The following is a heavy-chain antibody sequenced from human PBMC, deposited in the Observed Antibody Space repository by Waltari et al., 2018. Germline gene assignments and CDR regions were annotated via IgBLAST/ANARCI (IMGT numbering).Heavy chain of an antibody. J-gene: IGHJ4*02. CDR1: GGSISSYY. Sequence: QVQLQESGPGLVKPSETLSLTCTVSGGSISSYYWSWIRQPAGKGLEWIGRIYTSGSTNYNPSRKSRVTRSVDTSKNQFSLKLSSVTAADTAVDDCARDVLAYYDSSGYLMSWGQGTLVTVSS. D-gene: IGHD3-22*01. CDR2: IYTSGST. V-gene: IGHV4-4*07. CDR3: ARDVLAYYDSSGYLMS.